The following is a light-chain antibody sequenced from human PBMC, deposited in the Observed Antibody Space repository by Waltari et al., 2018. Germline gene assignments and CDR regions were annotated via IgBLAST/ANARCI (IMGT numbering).Light chain of an antibody. CDR2: WAS. Sequence: DIVMTQSPDSLAVSLGERATINCKSSQSVVYSSNNKNFLAWYQQKAGQPPKLLIYWASTRESGVPDRFSGSGSGTEFTLTISSLQAEDVAVYYCQQYCTTPWTFGQGTKVEIK. J-gene: IGKJ1*01. V-gene: IGKV4-1*01. CDR3: QQYCTTPWT. CDR1: QSVVYSSNNKNF.